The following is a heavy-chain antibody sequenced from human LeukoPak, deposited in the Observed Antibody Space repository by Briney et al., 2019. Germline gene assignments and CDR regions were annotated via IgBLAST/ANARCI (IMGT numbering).Heavy chain of an antibody. CDR1: GGSISSSGYY. J-gene: IGHJ6*02. V-gene: IGHV4-31*03. Sequence: SQTLSLTCTVSGGSISSSGYYWSWIRQHPGRGLEWIGYIYYSGSTYYNPSLKSRVTISVDKSKNQFSLKLSSVTAADTAVYYCARTPKAPIAAAGTYYYYGMDVWGQGTTVTVSS. D-gene: IGHD6-13*01. CDR2: IYYSGST. CDR3: ARTPKAPIAAAGTYYYYGMDV.